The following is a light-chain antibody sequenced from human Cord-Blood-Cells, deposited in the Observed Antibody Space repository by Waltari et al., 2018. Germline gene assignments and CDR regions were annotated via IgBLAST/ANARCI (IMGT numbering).Light chain of an antibody. J-gene: IGKJ3*01. CDR1: QSVSSN. V-gene: IGKV3-15*01. CDR2: GAS. CDR3: QQYNNWPFT. Sequence: EIVMTQSPATLSLSPGESATLSCRASQSVSSNLAWYQQKPGQAPRLLIYGASTRATGIPARFSGSGSGTEFTLTISSLQSEDFAVYYCQQYNNWPFTFGPGTKVDIK.